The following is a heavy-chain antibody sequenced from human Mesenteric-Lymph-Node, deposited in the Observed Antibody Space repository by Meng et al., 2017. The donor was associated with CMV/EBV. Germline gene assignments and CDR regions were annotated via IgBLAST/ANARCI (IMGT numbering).Heavy chain of an antibody. CDR3: ARSSRGGSGYSYYYYYGMDV. CDR1: GGSFSGYF. Sequence: ESLKISCAVYGGSFSGYFWSWIRQPPGRGLAWIGEINHGGSTNYNPSLKSRVTISVDTSKNQFSLKLSSVTAADTAVYYCARSSRGGSGYSYYYYYGMDVWGQGTTVTVSS. CDR2: INHGGST. J-gene: IGHJ6*02. V-gene: IGHV4-34*01. D-gene: IGHD3-3*01.